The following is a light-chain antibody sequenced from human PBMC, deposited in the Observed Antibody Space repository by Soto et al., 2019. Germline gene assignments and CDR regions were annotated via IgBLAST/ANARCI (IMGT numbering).Light chain of an antibody. Sequence: EIVMTQSPATLSVSPGERATLSCRASQSVSSNLAWYQQKPGQAPRLLIYGASTRATGIPARFSGSGSGTEFTLTISSLQSEDFAVYHCQHHNNLPLTFGGGTKVEIK. J-gene: IGKJ4*01. CDR2: GAS. CDR1: QSVSSN. CDR3: QHHNNLPLT. V-gene: IGKV3-15*01.